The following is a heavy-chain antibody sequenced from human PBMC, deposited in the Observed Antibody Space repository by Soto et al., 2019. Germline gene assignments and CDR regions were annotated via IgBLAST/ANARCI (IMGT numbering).Heavy chain of an antibody. CDR1: GGSISSSSYY. CDR2: IYYSGST. Sequence: SETLSLTCTVSGGSISSSSYYWGWIRQPPGKGLEWIGSIYYSGSTYYNPSLKSRVTISVDTSKNQFSLKLSSVTAADTAVYYCARALGGLLDGMDVWGQGXTVTVYS. D-gene: IGHD2-8*02. CDR3: ARALGGLLDGMDV. V-gene: IGHV4-39*01. J-gene: IGHJ6*02.